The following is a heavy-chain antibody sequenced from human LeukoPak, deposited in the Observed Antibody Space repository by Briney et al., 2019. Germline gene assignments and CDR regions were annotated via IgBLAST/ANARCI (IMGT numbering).Heavy chain of an antibody. D-gene: IGHD3-10*01. J-gene: IGHJ6*03. Sequence: SVKVSCKASGGTFTKSAFSWVRQAPGQGLEWMGGFIPLLGTANYAQEFQGRGTITADESTSTAYMQLSSLRSEDTAMYFCTRVITIGQPPYYYYMDLWGKGTTVTVSS. V-gene: IGHV1-69*13. CDR1: GGTFTKSA. CDR3: TRVITIGQPPYYYYMDL. CDR2: FIPLLGTA.